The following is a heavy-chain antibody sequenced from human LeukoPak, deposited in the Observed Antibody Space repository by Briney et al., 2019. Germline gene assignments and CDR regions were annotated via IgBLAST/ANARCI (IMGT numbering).Heavy chain of an antibody. V-gene: IGHV3-73*01. CDR2: IRSKANSYAT. CDR3: ARTGDCTNGICYTADFDY. CDR1: GFTFSGSA. J-gene: IGHJ4*02. D-gene: IGHD2-8*01. Sequence: GGSLRLSCAASGFTFSGSAMHWVRLASGKGLEWVGRIRSKANSYATAYAASVKGRFTISRDNSKNTLYLQMNSLRAEDTAVYYCARTGDCTNGICYTADFDYWGQGTLVTVSS.